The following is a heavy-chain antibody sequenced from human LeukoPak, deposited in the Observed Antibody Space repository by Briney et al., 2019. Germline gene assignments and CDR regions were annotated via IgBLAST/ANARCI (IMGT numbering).Heavy chain of an antibody. V-gene: IGHV1-2*02. D-gene: IGHD2-2*01. CDR3: ARDLRGDIVVVPAAMEFDY. J-gene: IGHJ4*02. CDR2: INPNSGGT. CDR1: GYTFTGYY. Sequence: ASVKVSCKASGYTFTGYYMHWVRQAPGQGLEWMGWINPNSGGTNYAQKFQGRVTMTRDTSISTAYMELSRLRSDDTAVYYCARDLRGDIVVVPAAMEFDYWGQGTLVTVSS.